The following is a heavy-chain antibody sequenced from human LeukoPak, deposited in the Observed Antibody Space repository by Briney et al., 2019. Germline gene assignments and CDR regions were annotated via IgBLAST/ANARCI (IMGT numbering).Heavy chain of an antibody. D-gene: IGHD4-23*01. Sequence: PSETLSLTGTVSGGSSSSYYWSWIRQPAGKGLEWIGRIYSSGSTNYNPSLKSRVTMSVDTSKNQFSLKLSSVTAADTAVYYCARVGTPGGWFDYWGQGTLVTVSS. CDR1: GGSSSSYY. CDR2: IYSSGST. V-gene: IGHV4-4*07. J-gene: IGHJ4*02. CDR3: ARVGTPGGWFDY.